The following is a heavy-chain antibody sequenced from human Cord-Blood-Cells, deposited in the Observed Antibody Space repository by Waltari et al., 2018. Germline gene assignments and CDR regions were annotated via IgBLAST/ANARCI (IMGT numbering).Heavy chain of an antibody. Sequence: EVQLLESGGGLVQPGGSLRLSCAASGFTFSTYAMRWVRQAPGKGLEWVSAISGSGGSTYYADSVKGRFTISRDNSKNTLYLQMNSLRAEDTAVYYCAKDLGRWLGYFDYWGQGTLVTVSS. CDR1: GFTFSTYA. CDR3: AKDLGRWLGYFDY. D-gene: IGHD5-12*01. CDR2: ISGSGGST. V-gene: IGHV3-23*01. J-gene: IGHJ4*02.